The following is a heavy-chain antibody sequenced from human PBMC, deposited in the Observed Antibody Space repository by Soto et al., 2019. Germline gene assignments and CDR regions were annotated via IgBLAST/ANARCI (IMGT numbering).Heavy chain of an antibody. CDR1: GGSISSGGYY. Sequence: SETLSLTCTVSGGSISSGGYYWSWIRQHPGKGLEWIGDIYYSGSTYYNPSLKSRVTISVDTSKNQFSLKLSSVTAADTAVYYCARGNPLTMVRGVLFDYWGQGTLVTVSS. CDR3: ARGNPLTMVRGVLFDY. CDR2: IYYSGST. V-gene: IGHV4-31*03. D-gene: IGHD3-10*01. J-gene: IGHJ4*02.